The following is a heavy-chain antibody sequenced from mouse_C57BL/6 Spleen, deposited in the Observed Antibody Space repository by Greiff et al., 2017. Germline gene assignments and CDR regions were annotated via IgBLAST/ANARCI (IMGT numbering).Heavy chain of an antibody. V-gene: IGHV1-72*01. J-gene: IGHJ4*01. CDR2: IVPNSGGT. Sequence: QVQLQQPGAELVKPGASVKLSCKASGYTFTSYWMHWVKQRPGRGLEWIGRIVPNSGGTKYNEKFKSKATLTVNKPSSTAYMQLSSLTSEDSAVYSCARGNYYGSSDGAMEDWGQGTSVTVSS. D-gene: IGHD1-1*01. CDR1: GYTFTSYW. CDR3: ARGNYYGSSDGAMED.